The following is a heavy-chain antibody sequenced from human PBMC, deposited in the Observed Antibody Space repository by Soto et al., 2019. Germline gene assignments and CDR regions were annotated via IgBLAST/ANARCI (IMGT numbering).Heavy chain of an antibody. J-gene: IGHJ5*02. CDR3: ARSVIGYHDP. V-gene: IGHV4-34*01. CDR1: GGSFSGYY. D-gene: IGHD3-16*02. Sequence: SETLSLTCAVYGGSFSGYYWSWIRQPPGKGLEWIGEINHSGSTNYNPSLKSRITISVDTSKNQFSLKLSSVTAADTAVYYCARSVIGYHDPWGRGTLVTVSS. CDR2: INHSGST.